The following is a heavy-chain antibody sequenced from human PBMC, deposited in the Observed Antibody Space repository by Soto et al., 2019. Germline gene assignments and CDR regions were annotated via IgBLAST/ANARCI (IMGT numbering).Heavy chain of an antibody. D-gene: IGHD3-22*01. Sequence: QVQLVQSGAESKTPGASVKASCKASQYNFTNYCVHWVRQAPGQGLEWMGVINPSGGSTKYAQRFRGRVTMTRDTSTNTVYMDLRGLRPEDTAVYFCARALYDTDSVPVGAESRYYVMDVWGRGTTVTVSS. CDR2: INPSGGST. CDR1: QYNFTNYC. CDR3: ARALYDTDSVPVGAESRYYVMDV. J-gene: IGHJ6*02. V-gene: IGHV1-46*01.